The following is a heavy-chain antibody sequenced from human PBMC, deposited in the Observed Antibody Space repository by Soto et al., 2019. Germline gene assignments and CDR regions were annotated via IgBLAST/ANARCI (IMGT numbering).Heavy chain of an antibody. CDR2: ITPIFGTA. D-gene: IGHD3-22*01. CDR1: GGTFRSYA. J-gene: IGHJ4*02. Sequence: GASVKVSCKASGGTFRSYAISWVRQAPGQGLEWMGGITPIFGTANYAQKFQGRVTITADESTSTAYMELRSLRSEDTAVYYCARGVHYDSSGYYYFYWGQGTLVTVSS. CDR3: ARGVHYDSSGYYYFY. V-gene: IGHV1-69*13.